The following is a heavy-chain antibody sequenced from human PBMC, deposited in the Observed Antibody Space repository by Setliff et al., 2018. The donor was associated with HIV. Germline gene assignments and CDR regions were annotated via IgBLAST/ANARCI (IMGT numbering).Heavy chain of an antibody. Sequence: PSETLSLTCTVSGGSISIYYWSWIRQLPGEGLEWIGRISAGGYTYYNPSLQSRVTMSVDMSKNQFSLKLSSVTAADTAIYYCASDRSGTSYAGDDAFDIWGQGTMVTVSS. J-gene: IGHJ3*02. CDR3: ASDRSGTSYAGDDAFDI. V-gene: IGHV4-4*07. CDR2: ISAGGYT. CDR1: GGSISIYY. D-gene: IGHD3-3*01.